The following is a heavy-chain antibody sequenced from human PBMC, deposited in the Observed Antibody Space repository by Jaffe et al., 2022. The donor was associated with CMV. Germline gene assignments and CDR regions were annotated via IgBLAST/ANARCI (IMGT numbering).Heavy chain of an antibody. CDR1: GFTFSSYS. J-gene: IGHJ6*02. D-gene: IGHD3-3*01. CDR2: ISSSSSYI. Sequence: EVQLVESGGGLVKPGGSLRLSCAASGFTFSSYSMNWVRQAPGKGLEWVSSISSSSSYIYYADSVKGRFTISRDNAKNSLYLQMNSLRAEDTAVYYCARDLTIFGVVPYSGMDVWGQGTTVTVSS. V-gene: IGHV3-21*01. CDR3: ARDLTIFGVVPYSGMDV.